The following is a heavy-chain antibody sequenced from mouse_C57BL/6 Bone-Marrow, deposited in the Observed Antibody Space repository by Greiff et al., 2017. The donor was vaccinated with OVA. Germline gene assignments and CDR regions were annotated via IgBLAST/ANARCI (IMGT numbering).Heavy chain of an antibody. CDR3: ARGTLLLRAWFAY. D-gene: IGHD1-1*01. J-gene: IGHJ3*01. Sequence: QVQLQQPGAELVMPGASVKLSCKASGYTFTSYWMHWVKQRPGQGLEWIGEIDPSDSYTNYNQKFQGKSTLTVDKSSSTAYMQLSSLTSEDSAVYDCARGTLLLRAWFAYWGQGTLVTVSA. CDR2: IDPSDSYT. V-gene: IGHV1-69*01. CDR1: GYTFTSYW.